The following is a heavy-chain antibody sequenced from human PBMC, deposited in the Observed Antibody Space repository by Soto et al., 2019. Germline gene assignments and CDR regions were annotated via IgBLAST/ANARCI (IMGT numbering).Heavy chain of an antibody. CDR3: AHSVRGWLDY. D-gene: IGHD6-19*01. CDR2: IYWDDDK. CDR1: GFSLSTSGVG. Sequence: QITLKESGPTLVKPTQTLTLTCTFSGFSLSTSGVGVGWIRQPPGKALEWLALIYWDDDKRYSPSLKSRLTITKDTSKNQVVLTMINMDPVDTATYYCAHSVRGWLDYWGQGTLVTVSS. V-gene: IGHV2-5*02. J-gene: IGHJ4*02.